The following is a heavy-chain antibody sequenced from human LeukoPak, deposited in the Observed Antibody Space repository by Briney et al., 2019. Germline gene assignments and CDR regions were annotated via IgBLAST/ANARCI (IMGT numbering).Heavy chain of an antibody. CDR3: ARERGYSGYDYRYYYYGMDV. CDR1: GFTFSSYE. V-gene: IGHV3-48*03. J-gene: IGHJ6*02. Sequence: PGGSLRLSCAASGFTFSSYEMNWVRQAPGKGLEWVSYISSRGSTIYYADSVKGRFTISRDNAKNSLYLQMNSLRAEDTAVYYCARERGYSGYDYRYYYYGMDVWGQGTTVTVSS. CDR2: ISSRGSTI. D-gene: IGHD5-12*01.